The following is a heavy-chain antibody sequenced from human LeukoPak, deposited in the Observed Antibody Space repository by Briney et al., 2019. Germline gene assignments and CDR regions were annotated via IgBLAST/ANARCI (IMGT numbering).Heavy chain of an antibody. Sequence: GGSLRLSCAASGFTFSSYSMNWVRQAPGKGLEWVSSISSSSSSYIYYADSVKGRFTISRDNAKNSLYLQMNSLRAEDTAVYYCARDNYCSGGSCYPFDYWGQGTLVTVSS. CDR3: ARDNYCSGGSCYPFDY. V-gene: IGHV3-21*01. J-gene: IGHJ4*02. CDR1: GFTFSSYS. CDR2: ISSSSSSYI. D-gene: IGHD2-15*01.